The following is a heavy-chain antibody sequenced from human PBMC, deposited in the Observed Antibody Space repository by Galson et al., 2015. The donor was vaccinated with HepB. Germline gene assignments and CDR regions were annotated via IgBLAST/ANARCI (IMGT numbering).Heavy chain of an antibody. J-gene: IGHJ2*01. CDR3: VKDGVNQPVPGWYFDL. CDR2: VSGSGHAT. D-gene: IGHD6-6*01. Sequence: SLRLSCAASGFTFNTFAMSWVRQAPGKGLEWLSTVSGSGHATYYADSMKGRIIISRDNSKNTLYLQMNNLRGDDTAKYYCVKDGVNQPVPGWYFDLWGRGTLVIVSS. CDR1: GFTFNTFA. V-gene: IGHV3-23*01.